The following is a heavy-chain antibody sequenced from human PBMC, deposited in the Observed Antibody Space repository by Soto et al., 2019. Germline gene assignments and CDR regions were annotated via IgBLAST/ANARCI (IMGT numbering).Heavy chain of an antibody. J-gene: IGHJ4*02. V-gene: IGHV3-64D*06. CDR1: GFTFSSYA. CDR2: ISSNGGST. Sequence: GGSLRLSXSASGFTFSSYAMHWVRQAPGKGLEYVSAISSNGGSTYCADSVKGRFTISRDNSKNTLYLQMSSLRAEDTAVYYCLKEVPLRCIAAAGPFDYWGQGTLVTVSS. CDR3: LKEVPLRCIAAAGPFDY. D-gene: IGHD6-13*01.